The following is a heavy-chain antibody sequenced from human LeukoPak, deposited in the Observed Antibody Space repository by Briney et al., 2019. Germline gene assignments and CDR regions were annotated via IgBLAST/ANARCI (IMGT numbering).Heavy chain of an antibody. CDR2: ISGNSNYI. Sequence: PGGSLRLSCAASGFTFSSYSMNWVRQAPGKGLEWVSSISGNSNYIYYADSVKGRFTISRDNAKNSLYLQMNGLRAEDTAVYYCGRQAAPDYWGQGTLVTVSS. V-gene: IGHV3-21*01. CDR1: GFTFSSYS. CDR3: GRQAAPDY. J-gene: IGHJ4*02. D-gene: IGHD6-13*01.